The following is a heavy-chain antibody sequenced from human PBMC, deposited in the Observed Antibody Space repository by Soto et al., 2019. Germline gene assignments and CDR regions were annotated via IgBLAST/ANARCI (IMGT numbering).Heavy chain of an antibody. V-gene: IGHV3-30-3*01. D-gene: IGHD3-9*01. Sequence: GGSLRLSCAASGFTFSSYAMHWVRQAPGKGLEWVAVISYDGGNKYYADSVKGRFTISRDNSKNTLYLQMNSLRAEDTAVYYCASDGSFDWLLLDYCYYGMDVWGQGTTVTVSS. CDR2: ISYDGGNK. J-gene: IGHJ6*02. CDR1: GFTFSSYA. CDR3: ASDGSFDWLLLDYCYYGMDV.